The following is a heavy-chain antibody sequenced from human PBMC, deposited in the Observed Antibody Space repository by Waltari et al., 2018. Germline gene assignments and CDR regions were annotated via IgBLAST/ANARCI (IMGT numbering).Heavy chain of an antibody. D-gene: IGHD5-12*01. Sequence: EVQLVESGGGLVKPGGSLRLSCAASGFTFSSYSMNWVRQAPGKGLEWVSSISSSSSYIYYADSVKGRFTISRDNSKNTLYLQMNSLRAEDTAVYYCAREMATTPLFDYWGQGTLVTVSS. CDR2: ISSSSSYI. CDR3: AREMATTPLFDY. V-gene: IGHV3-21*01. CDR1: GFTFSSYS. J-gene: IGHJ4*02.